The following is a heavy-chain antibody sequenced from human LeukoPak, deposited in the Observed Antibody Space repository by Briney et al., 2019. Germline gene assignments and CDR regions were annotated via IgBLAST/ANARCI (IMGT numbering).Heavy chain of an antibody. Sequence: GGSLRLSCAASGFTFSSYAMHWVRQAPGKGLEWVAVISYDGSNKYYADSVKGRFTISRDNSKNTLYLQMNGLRAEDTAVYYCAREGIAAAGTRVGAFDIWGQGTMVTVSS. CDR1: GFTFSSYA. D-gene: IGHD6-13*01. CDR3: AREGIAAAGTRVGAFDI. CDR2: ISYDGSNK. V-gene: IGHV3-30-3*01. J-gene: IGHJ3*02.